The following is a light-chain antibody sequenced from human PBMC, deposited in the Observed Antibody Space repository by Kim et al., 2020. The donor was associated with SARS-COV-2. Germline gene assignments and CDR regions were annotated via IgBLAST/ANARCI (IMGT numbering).Light chain of an antibody. CDR3: QQYDTFPIT. J-gene: IGKJ4*01. CDR1: EDISNN. Sequence: DIQMTQSPPSLSASLGDRVTLSCHANEDISNNLNWYQLKPGKAPRVLIYDAYNLEAGVPARFGGGGSGTHFTLTIYSLQPEDVATYYCQQYDTFPITFGGGTKVDIK. CDR2: DAY. V-gene: IGKV1-33*01.